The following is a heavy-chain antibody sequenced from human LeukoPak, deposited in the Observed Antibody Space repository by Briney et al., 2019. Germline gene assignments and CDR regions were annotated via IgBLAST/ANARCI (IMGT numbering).Heavy chain of an antibody. V-gene: IGHV4-59*01. CDR1: GGSFSGYY. J-gene: IGHJ3*02. CDR3: ARGWITDLWSGYQPNDAFDI. D-gene: IGHD3-3*01. Sequence: PSETLSLTCAVYGGSFSGYYWSWIRQPPGKGLEWIGYIYYSGSTNYNPSLKSRVTISVDTSKNQFSLKLSSVTAADTAVYYCARGWITDLWSGYQPNDAFDIWGQGTMVTVSS. CDR2: IYYSGST.